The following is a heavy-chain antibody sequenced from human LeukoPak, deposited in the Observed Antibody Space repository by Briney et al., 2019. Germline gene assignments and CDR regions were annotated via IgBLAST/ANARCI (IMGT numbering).Heavy chain of an antibody. CDR3: ARARTTVTTFDY. V-gene: IGHV4-4*07. J-gene: IGHJ4*02. CDR1: GGSISSYY. Sequence: SETLSLTCTASGGSISSYYWSWIRQPAGKGLEWIGRISTSGSTNYNPSLKIRVTMSVDTAKNQFSLKLSSVTAADTAVYYCARARTTVTTFDYWGQGTLVTVSS. D-gene: IGHD4-11*01. CDR2: ISTSGST.